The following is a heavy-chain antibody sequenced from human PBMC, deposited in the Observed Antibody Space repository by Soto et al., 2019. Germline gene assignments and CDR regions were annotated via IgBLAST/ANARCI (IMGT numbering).Heavy chain of an antibody. CDR1: GFTFSNYA. CDR3: AKGALSTTSPYDFDY. V-gene: IGHV3-23*01. CDR2: ISVSGNSA. Sequence: EVQLLESGGGLLQPGGSLRLSCAASGFTFSNYAMNWVRQAPGKGLEWVSTISVSGNSAYYADSVKGRFTISRDNSKNTLYLQLNSLSAEDTAIYYCAKGALSTTSPYDFDYWGQGTLVTVSS. J-gene: IGHJ4*02. D-gene: IGHD1-26*01.